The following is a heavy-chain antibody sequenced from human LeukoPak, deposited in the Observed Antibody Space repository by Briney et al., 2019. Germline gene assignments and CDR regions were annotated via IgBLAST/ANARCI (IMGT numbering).Heavy chain of an antibody. Sequence: GGSLRLSCAASGFTFSSYSMNWVRQAPGKGLEWVSSISSSSSYIYYADSVKGRFTISRDNAKNSLYLQMNSLRAEDTAVYYCARLSAYYYGSYFYYYMDVWGKGTTVTVSS. D-gene: IGHD3-10*01. V-gene: IGHV3-21*01. CDR3: ARLSAYYYGSYFYYYMDV. J-gene: IGHJ6*03. CDR1: GFTFSSYS. CDR2: ISSSSSYI.